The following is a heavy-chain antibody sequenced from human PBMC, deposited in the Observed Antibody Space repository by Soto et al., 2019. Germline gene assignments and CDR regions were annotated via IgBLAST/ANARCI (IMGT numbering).Heavy chain of an antibody. CDR3: AKDIKPAAYYDFWSGDFDY. V-gene: IGHV3-9*01. J-gene: IGHJ4*02. CDR1: GFTFDDYA. Sequence: HPGGSLRLSCAASGFTFDDYAMHWVRQAPGKGLEWVSGISWNSGSIGYADSVKGRFTISRDNAKNSLYLQMNSLRAEDTALYYCAKDIKPAAYYDFWSGDFDYWGQGTLVTVSS. D-gene: IGHD3-3*01. CDR2: ISWNSGSI.